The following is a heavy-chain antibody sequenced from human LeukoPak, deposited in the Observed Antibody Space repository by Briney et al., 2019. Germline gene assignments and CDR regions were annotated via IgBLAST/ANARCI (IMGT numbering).Heavy chain of an antibody. V-gene: IGHV5-51*01. J-gene: IGHJ4*02. CDR3: ARAQDNIVGASSFDY. CDR2: IYPGDSDT. D-gene: IGHD1-26*01. Sequence: GESLQISCKGSGYSFTRYWIAWVRQMPGKGLEWMGIIYPGDSDTRYSPSFDGQVTISADRSISTAYLQWSSLKASDTAIYFCARAQDNIVGASSFDYWGQGTLVTVSS. CDR1: GYSFTRYW.